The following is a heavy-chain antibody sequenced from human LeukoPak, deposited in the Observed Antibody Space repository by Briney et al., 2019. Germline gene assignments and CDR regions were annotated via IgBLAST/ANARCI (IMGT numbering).Heavy chain of an antibody. CDR3: ARSRIAVAGVFDY. Sequence: GGSLRLSCAASGFTVSSNYMSWVRQAPGKGLEWVSVIYSGGSTYYADSVKGRLTISRHNSKNTLYLQMNSLRAEDTAVYYCARSRIAVAGVFDYWGQGTLVTVSS. D-gene: IGHD6-19*01. CDR1: GFTVSSNY. V-gene: IGHV3-53*04. CDR2: IYSGGST. J-gene: IGHJ4*02.